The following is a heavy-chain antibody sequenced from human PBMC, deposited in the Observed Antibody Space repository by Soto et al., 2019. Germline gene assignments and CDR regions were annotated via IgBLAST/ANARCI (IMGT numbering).Heavy chain of an antibody. V-gene: IGHV3-33*01. D-gene: IGHD6-6*01. J-gene: IGHJ4*02. Sequence: PGGSLRLSCAASGFTFSSYGMHWVRQAPGKGLEWVAVIWYDGSNKYYADSVKGRFTISRDNSKNTLYLQMNSLRAEDTAVYYCARDHSSSSGDYWGQGTLVTVSS. CDR2: IWYDGSNK. CDR1: GFTFSSYG. CDR3: ARDHSSSSGDY.